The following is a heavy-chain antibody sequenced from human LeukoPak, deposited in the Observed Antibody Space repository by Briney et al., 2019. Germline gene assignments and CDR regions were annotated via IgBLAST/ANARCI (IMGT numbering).Heavy chain of an antibody. CDR1: GGSISSYY. V-gene: IGHV4-4*07. J-gene: IGHJ5*02. D-gene: IGHD5-18*01. Sequence: SETLSLTCTVSGGSISSYYWSWIRQSAGKGLEWIGRIYTSGSTNYNPSLKSRVTMSVDMSKNQFSLKLSSVTAADTAVYYCARDLGLWLQGSWFDPWGQGTLVTVSS. CDR2: IYTSGST. CDR3: ARDLGLWLQGSWFDP.